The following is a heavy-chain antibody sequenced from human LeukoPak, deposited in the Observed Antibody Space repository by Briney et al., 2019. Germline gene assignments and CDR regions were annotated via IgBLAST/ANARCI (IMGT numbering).Heavy chain of an antibody. D-gene: IGHD3-10*01. CDR3: ARHYYRSGSPFDY. CDR2: IYPGDSDT. V-gene: IGHV5-51*01. CDR1: GYSFTSYW. J-gene: IGHJ4*02. Sequence: GESLKISYKGSGYSFTSYWIGWVRQMPGKGLEWMGIIYPGDSDTTYSPSFQGQVTISADKSISTAYLQWSSLKASDTAMYYCARHYYRSGSPFDYWGQGTLVTVSS.